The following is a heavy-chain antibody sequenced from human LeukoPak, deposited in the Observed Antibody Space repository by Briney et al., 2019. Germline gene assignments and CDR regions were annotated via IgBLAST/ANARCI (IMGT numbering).Heavy chain of an antibody. V-gene: IGHV4-30-2*01. Sequence: SETLSLTCTVSGGSISSGGYYWSWIRQPPGKGLEWIGYIYHSGSTYYNPSLKSRVTISVDRSKNQFSLKLSSVTAADTAVYYCARHDGSGSLHAFDIWGQGTMVTVSS. CDR1: GGSISSGGYY. CDR3: ARHDGSGSLHAFDI. CDR2: IYHSGST. J-gene: IGHJ3*02. D-gene: IGHD3-10*01.